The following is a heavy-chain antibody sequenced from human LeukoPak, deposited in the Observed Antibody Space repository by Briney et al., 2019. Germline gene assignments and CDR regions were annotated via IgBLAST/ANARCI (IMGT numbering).Heavy chain of an antibody. V-gene: IGHV3-7*01. Sequence: TGGSLRLSCAASGFTFNNYWMTWVRQAPGMGLEWVANIKQDGSEKYYVDSVKGRFTISRDIAKNSLYLQMNSLRAEDTAVYYCARGLSGYASSLGYWGQGTLVTVSA. CDR1: GFTFNNYW. CDR2: IKQDGSEK. D-gene: IGHD6-6*01. CDR3: ARGLSGYASSLGY. J-gene: IGHJ4*02.